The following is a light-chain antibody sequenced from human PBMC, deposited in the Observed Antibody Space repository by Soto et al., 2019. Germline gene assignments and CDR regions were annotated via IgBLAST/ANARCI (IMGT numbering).Light chain of an antibody. CDR2: EGS. J-gene: IGLJ2*01. CDR1: SRDVGSYNL. Sequence: QSALTQPASVSGSTGQSITISCTGTSRDVGSYNLVSWYQQHPGKAPKLMIYEGSKRPSGVSNRFSGSKSGNTASLTISGLQAEDEADYYCCSYAGSSTVVFGGGTKLTVL. V-gene: IGLV2-23*01. CDR3: CSYAGSSTVV.